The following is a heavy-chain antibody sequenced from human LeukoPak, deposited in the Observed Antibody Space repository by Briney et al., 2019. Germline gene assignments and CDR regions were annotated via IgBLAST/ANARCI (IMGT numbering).Heavy chain of an antibody. CDR2: IIPILGIA. Sequence: GASVKVSCKASGGTFSSYAISWVRQAPGQGLEWMGRIIPILGIANYAQTLRGRVTITADKSTSTAYMELSSLRSEDTAVYYCARGVDGGNSDWFDPWGQGTLVIVSS. V-gene: IGHV1-69*04. D-gene: IGHD4-23*01. CDR1: GGTFSSYA. CDR3: ARGVDGGNSDWFDP. J-gene: IGHJ5*02.